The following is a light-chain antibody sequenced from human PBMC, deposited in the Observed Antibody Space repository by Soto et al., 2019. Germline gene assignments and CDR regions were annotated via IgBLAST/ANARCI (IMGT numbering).Light chain of an antibody. CDR3: QVWDASNDLHIL. CDR1: NIGSKS. CDR2: DDS. J-gene: IGLJ7*01. V-gene: IGLV3-21*02. Sequence: SYDLNKPPSGSVAPGHTARITCGGKNIGSKSVHWYQQKSGQAHVLVVYDDSDRPSGIPERFSGSNSGNTATLTISRVEAGDEADYYCQVWDASNDLHILFGGGTQLTDL.